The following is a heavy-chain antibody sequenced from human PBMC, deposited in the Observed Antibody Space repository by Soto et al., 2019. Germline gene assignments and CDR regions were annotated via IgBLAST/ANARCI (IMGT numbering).Heavy chain of an antibody. V-gene: IGHV3-23*01. Sequence: EVQLLESGGGLVQPGGSLRLSCTSSTFTFTTYAMSWVRQAPGEGLEWVSAISGSGDRTSYADSLKGRFTISRDNSKNTLYLQMNSLRVEDTDIYYCAKGFSGGSPYNWFDPWGQGTLVTVSS. CDR3: AKGFSGGSPYNWFDP. CDR1: TFTFTTYA. D-gene: IGHD2-15*01. CDR2: ISGSGDRT. J-gene: IGHJ5*02.